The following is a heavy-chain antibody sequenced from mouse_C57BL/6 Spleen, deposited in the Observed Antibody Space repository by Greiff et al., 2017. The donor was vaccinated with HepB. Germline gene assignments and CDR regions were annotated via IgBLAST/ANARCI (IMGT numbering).Heavy chain of an antibody. CDR2: IDPSDSYT. V-gene: IGHV1-50*01. Sequence: QVQLQQPGAELVKPGASVKLSCKASGYTFTSYWMQWVKQRPGQGLEWIGEIDPSDSYTNYNQKFKGKATLTVDTSSSTAYMQLSSLTSADSAVYYCARWGTTDYFDYWGQGTTLTVSS. D-gene: IGHD1-1*01. CDR3: ARWGTTDYFDY. CDR1: GYTFTSYW. J-gene: IGHJ2*01.